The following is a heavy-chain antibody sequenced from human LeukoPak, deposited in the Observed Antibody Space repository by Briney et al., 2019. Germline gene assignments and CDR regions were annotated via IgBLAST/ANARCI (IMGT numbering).Heavy chain of an antibody. J-gene: IGHJ6*03. CDR1: GFTVSSNY. V-gene: IGHV3-53*01. D-gene: IGHD2-8*02. CDR3: AKNRGHCVDGVCHNYYYMDV. Sequence: ESGGSLRLSCAASGFTVSSNYMSWVRQAPGKGLEWVSVIYSGGSTYYADSVKGRFTISRDNLKNTLYLQMNGLRAEDTAVYYCAKNRGHCVDGVCHNYYYMDVWGRGTTVTVSS. CDR2: IYSGGST.